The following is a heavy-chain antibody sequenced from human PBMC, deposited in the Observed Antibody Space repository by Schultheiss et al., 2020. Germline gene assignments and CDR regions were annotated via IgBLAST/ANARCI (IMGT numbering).Heavy chain of an antibody. J-gene: IGHJ1*01. V-gene: IGHV3-48*04. Sequence: GGSLRLSCVASGFSFSSYSMNWVRQAPGKGLEWVSYISSSGSTIYYADSVKGRFTISRDNAKNSLYLQMNSLRAEDTAVYYCARGMTTVTTRYFQHWGQGTLVNVSS. CDR2: ISSSGSTI. D-gene: IGHD4-17*01. CDR1: GFSFSSYS. CDR3: ARGMTTVTTRYFQH.